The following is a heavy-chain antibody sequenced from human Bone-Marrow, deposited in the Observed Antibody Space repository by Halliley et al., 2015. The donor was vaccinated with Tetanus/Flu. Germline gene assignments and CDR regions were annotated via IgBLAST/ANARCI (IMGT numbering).Heavy chain of an antibody. CDR2: ISGSGSAI. V-gene: IGHV3-11*01. CDR1: GFYFSDYS. CDR3: ARNVKQTDAGIFVS. Sequence: SLRLSCAASGFYFSDYSMSWIRQAQGKGLDWISYISGSGSAIYIADSLKGRFTISRDNANNSLYLQMISLRVEDTALYFCARNVKQTDAGIFVSWGQGTLVTVSP. J-gene: IGHJ4*02. D-gene: IGHD3-10*01.